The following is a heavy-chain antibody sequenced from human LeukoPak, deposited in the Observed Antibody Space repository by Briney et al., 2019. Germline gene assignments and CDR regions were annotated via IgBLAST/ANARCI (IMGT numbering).Heavy chain of an antibody. Sequence: PGGSLRLSCAASGFTFSSYAMHWVRQAPGKGLEWVAVISYDGSNKYYADSVKGRFTISRDNSKNTLYLQMNSLRAEDTAVYYCAKSGRYSSGWYGPLYYYYGMDVWGKGTTVTVSS. D-gene: IGHD6-19*01. J-gene: IGHJ6*04. V-gene: IGHV3-30-3*02. CDR2: ISYDGSNK. CDR1: GFTFSSYA. CDR3: AKSGRYSSGWYGPLYYYYGMDV.